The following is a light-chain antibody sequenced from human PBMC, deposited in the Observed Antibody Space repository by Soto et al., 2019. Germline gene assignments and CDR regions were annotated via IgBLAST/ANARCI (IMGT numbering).Light chain of an antibody. CDR1: QSVSSSY. CDR3: QQYGSSPPWT. V-gene: IGKV3-20*01. CDR2: GAS. Sequence: EIVLAQSPGTLSLSPGARATLSCRASQSVSSSYLAWYQQRPGQAPTLLIYGASSRATGIPGRFSGSGSGTDFTLTISRLEPEDFAVYYCQQYGSSPPWTFGQGTKVEIK. J-gene: IGKJ1*01.